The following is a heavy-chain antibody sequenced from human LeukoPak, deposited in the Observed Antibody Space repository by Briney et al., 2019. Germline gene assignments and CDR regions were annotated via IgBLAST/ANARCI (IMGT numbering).Heavy chain of an antibody. J-gene: IGHJ4*02. D-gene: IGHD2-15*01. Sequence: GGSLRLSCAASGFTFSSYEMNWVRQAPGKGLERVSYISSSGSTIYYADSVKGRFTISRDNAKNSLYLQMNSLRAEDTAVYYCARTHRVVAATPMGYWGQGTLVTVYS. CDR3: ARTHRVVAATPMGY. V-gene: IGHV3-48*03. CDR1: GFTFSSYE. CDR2: ISSSGSTI.